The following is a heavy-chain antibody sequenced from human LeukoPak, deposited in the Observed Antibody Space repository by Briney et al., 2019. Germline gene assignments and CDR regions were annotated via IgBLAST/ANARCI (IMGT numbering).Heavy chain of an antibody. Sequence: ASVKVSCKVSGYTLTELSMHWVRQAPGKGLGWMGGFDPEDGETIYAQKFQGRVTMTEDTSTDTAYMELSSLRSEDTAVYYCAALSYSSGGLDYWGQGTLVTVSS. V-gene: IGHV1-24*01. J-gene: IGHJ4*02. CDR3: AALSYSSGGLDY. CDR2: FDPEDGET. D-gene: IGHD6-19*01. CDR1: GYTLTELS.